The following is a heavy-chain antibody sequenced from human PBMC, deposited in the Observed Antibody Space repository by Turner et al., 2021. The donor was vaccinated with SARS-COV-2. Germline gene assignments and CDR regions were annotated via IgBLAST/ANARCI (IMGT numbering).Heavy chain of an antibody. CDR2: ISYDGGNK. J-gene: IGHJ4*02. D-gene: IGHD2-15*01. V-gene: IGHV3-30*18. Sequence: QVPLIESGGGVVQPSRFLRPPCAASAFTSSSYGMHWVRQAPGQGLEGVAVISYDGGNKYYADSVTGRFTISRDNYKNTLYLQMNSLRAEDTAVYYCAKNPGPYCSGGSCYSGELDYWGQGTLVTVSS. CDR1: AFTSSSYG. CDR3: AKNPGPYCSGGSCYSGELDY.